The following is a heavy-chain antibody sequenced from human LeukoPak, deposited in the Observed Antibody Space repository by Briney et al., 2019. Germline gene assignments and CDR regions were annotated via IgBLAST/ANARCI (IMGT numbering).Heavy chain of an antibody. Sequence: GESLKISCKGSGYSFTNYWIGWVRQLPGKGLEWMGTIYPGDSDTRYSPSFQGQVTISADKSISTAYLQWSSLKASDTAMYYCARRLRDGYNYFDYWGQGTLVTVSS. CDR3: ARRLRDGYNYFDY. J-gene: IGHJ4*02. CDR1: GYSFTNYW. D-gene: IGHD5-24*01. V-gene: IGHV5-51*01. CDR2: IYPGDSDT.